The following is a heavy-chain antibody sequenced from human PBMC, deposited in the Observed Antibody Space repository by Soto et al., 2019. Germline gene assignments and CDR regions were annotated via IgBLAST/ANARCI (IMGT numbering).Heavy chain of an antibody. D-gene: IGHD6-13*01. CDR2: IKQDGSEK. CDR3: ARGLFFPGSSWYHDFGGMDV. V-gene: IGHV3-7*05. Sequence: GGSLRLSCAASGFTFSSYWMSWVRQAPGKGLEWVANIKQDGSEKYYVDSVKGRFTISRDNAKNSLYLQMNSLRAEDTAVYYCARGLFFPGSSWYHDFGGMDVWGQGTTVTVSS. CDR1: GFTFSSYW. J-gene: IGHJ6*02.